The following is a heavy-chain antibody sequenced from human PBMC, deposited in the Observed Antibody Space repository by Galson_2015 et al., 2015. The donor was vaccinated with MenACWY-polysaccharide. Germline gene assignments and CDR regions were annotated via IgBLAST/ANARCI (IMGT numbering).Heavy chain of an antibody. V-gene: IGHV3-9*01. CDR2: ISWNSAGI. CDR3: TVAATVPW. Sequence: SLRLSCAASGFTFDDFAMHWVRQAPGKGLEWVSGISWNSAGIDYADSVRGRFTISRDSAKNSLYLQMNSLRAEDTALYYCTVAATVPWWVQGTLVTVSS. CDR1: GFTFDDFA. D-gene: IGHD6-19*01. J-gene: IGHJ4*02.